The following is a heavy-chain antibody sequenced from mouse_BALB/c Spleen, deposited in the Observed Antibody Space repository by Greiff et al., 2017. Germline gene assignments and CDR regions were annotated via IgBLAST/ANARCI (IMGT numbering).Heavy chain of an antibody. CDR3: ARERRGAMDY. CDR2: ISYSGST. Sequence: EVKLVESGPGLVKPSQSLSLTCTVTGYSITSDYAWNWIRQFPGNKLEWMGYISYSGSTSYNPSLKSRISITRDTSKNQFFLQLNSVTTEDTATYYCARERRGAMDYWGQGTSVTVSS. D-gene: IGHD2-12*01. V-gene: IGHV3-2*02. J-gene: IGHJ4*01. CDR1: GYSITSDYA.